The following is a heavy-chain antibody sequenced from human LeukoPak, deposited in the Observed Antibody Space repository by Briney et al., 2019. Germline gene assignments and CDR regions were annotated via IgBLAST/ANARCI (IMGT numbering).Heavy chain of an antibody. J-gene: IGHJ4*02. D-gene: IGHD6-19*01. CDR2: IYSSGST. CDR1: GFIVSSNY. Sequence: GGSLRLSCAVSGFIVSSNYMGWVRQAPGKGLEWVSVIYSSGSTYYPDSVKGRFTISRGESKNTLYLQMNSLRAEDTAVYYCTRLAVAYFDSWGQGTLVTVSS. V-gene: IGHV3-66*04. CDR3: TRLAVAYFDS.